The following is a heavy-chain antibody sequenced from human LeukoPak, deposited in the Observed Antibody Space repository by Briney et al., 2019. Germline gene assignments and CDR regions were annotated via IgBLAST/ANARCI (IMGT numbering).Heavy chain of an antibody. CDR1: GGTFSSYA. CDR2: IIPIFGTA. V-gene: IGHV1-69*05. D-gene: IGHD3-3*01. Sequence: VASVKVSCKASGGTFSSYAISWVRQAPGQGLEWMGGIIPIFGTANYAQKFQGRVTITTDESTSTAYMELSSLRSEDTAVYYCASGNGVVSFDYWGQGTLVTVSS. J-gene: IGHJ4*02. CDR3: ASGNGVVSFDY.